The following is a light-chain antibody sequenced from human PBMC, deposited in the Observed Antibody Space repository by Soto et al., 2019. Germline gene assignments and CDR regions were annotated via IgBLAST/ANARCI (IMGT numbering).Light chain of an antibody. CDR3: CSYAGSSTV. CDR2: EGS. V-gene: IGLV2-23*01. CDR1: SSDVGSYNL. J-gene: IGLJ2*01. Sequence: QAVVTQPASVSGSPGQSITISCTGTSSDVGSYNLVSWYQQHPGKAPKFMIYEGSKRPSGVSNRFSGSKSGNTASLTISGLQAEDEADYYCCSYAGSSTVFGGGTKLTVL.